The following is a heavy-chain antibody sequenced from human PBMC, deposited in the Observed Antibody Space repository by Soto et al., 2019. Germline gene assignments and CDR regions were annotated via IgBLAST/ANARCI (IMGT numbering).Heavy chain of an antibody. D-gene: IGHD2-8*01. J-gene: IGHJ4*02. CDR2: IYPGDSDT. V-gene: IGHV5-51*01. Sequence: KVSCKASGGTFSSYTIGWVRQMPGKGLEWMGIIYPGDSDTRYSPSFQGQVTISADKSISTAYLQWSSLKASDTAMYYCAGPSGPLGLRVYYWGQGTLVTVFS. CDR3: AGPSGPLGLRVYY. CDR1: GGTFSSYT.